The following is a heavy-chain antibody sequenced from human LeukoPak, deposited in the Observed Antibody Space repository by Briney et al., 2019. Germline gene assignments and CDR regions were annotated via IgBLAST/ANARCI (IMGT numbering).Heavy chain of an antibody. D-gene: IGHD3-10*01. V-gene: IGHV1-2*02. CDR1: GYTFTGYY. J-gene: IGHJ3*02. CDR3: ARAMVWGVILGAFDI. CDR2: INPNSGGT. Sequence: GASLKVSCKASGYTFTGYYMHWVRQAPGQGLEWMGWINPNSGGTNYAQKFQGRVTMTRDTSISTAYMELSRLRSDDTAVYYCARAMVWGVILGAFDIWGQGTMVTVSS.